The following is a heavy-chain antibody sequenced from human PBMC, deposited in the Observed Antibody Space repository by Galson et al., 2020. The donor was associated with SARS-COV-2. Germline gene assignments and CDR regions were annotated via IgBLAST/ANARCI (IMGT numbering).Heavy chain of an antibody. J-gene: IGHJ3*01. CDR1: GLTLNTYG. D-gene: IGHD2-21*02. CDR2: IRVDGSSE. V-gene: IGHV3-30*02. CDR3: ARPTSPCSGDCHYGLDV. Sequence: GGSLRLSCAASGLTLNTYGMHWVRQAPGKGLEWVAFIRVDGSSEKYEDSVKGRFTIARDNSKNTVSLLMDSLRIEDTAVYYCARPTSPCSGDCHYGLDVWGQGTMVTVAS.